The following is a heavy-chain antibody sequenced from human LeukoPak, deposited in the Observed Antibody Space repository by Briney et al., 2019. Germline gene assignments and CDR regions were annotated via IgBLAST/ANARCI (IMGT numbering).Heavy chain of an antibody. CDR3: AINSRGGVIIYPPDY. D-gene: IGHD3-16*02. CDR1: GGTFSSYT. Sequence: ASVNVSCKASGGTFSSYTISWVRKAPGQGLEWMGRIIPILGIANYAQKFQGRVTITADKSTSTAYMELSSLRSEDTAVYYCAINSRGGVIIYPPDYWGQGTLVTVSS. CDR2: IIPILGIA. J-gene: IGHJ4*02. V-gene: IGHV1-69*02.